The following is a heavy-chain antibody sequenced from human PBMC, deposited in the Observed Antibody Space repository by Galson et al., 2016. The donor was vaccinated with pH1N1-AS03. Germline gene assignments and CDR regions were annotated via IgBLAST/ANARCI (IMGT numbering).Heavy chain of an antibody. CDR3: AREGKNRFRDYYYMDV. CDR2: ISSSSNTI. J-gene: IGHJ6*03. D-gene: IGHD2/OR15-2a*01. Sequence: SLRLSCAASGFTFDDYTMHWVRQAPGKGLEWLSYISSSSNTIYYADSVKGRFTISRDYGKNSLYLQMNGLRAEDTAVYYCAREGKNRFRDYYYMDVWGKGTTVTVSS. V-gene: IGHV3-48*01. CDR1: GFTFDDYT.